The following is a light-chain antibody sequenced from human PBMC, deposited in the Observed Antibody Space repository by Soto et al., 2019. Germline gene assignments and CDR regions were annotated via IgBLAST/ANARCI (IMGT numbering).Light chain of an antibody. V-gene: IGLV2-8*01. Sequence: QSALTQPPSAAGSPGQSVAISCTGTSSDIGDYNYVSWYQQHPGRVPKLIIFEVSKRPSGVPDRFSGFKSGNVASLTVSGLQADDEADYYCTSYAGSRNVVFGGGTKLTVL. J-gene: IGLJ2*01. CDR3: TSYAGSRNVV. CDR1: SSDIGDYNY. CDR2: EVS.